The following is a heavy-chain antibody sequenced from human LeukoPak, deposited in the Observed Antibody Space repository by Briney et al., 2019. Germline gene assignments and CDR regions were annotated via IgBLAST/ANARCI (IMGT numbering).Heavy chain of an antibody. CDR2: ISVHNGNT. Sequence: ASVKVSCKASGYTFTRYAITWVRQAPGQGPEWMGRISVHNGNTNYAQRLQERVSMTTDTSTTTAYMELRSLRSDDTAVYYCARGGYYDFLTGHETVDAFDIWGQGTMVTVST. V-gene: IGHV1-18*01. D-gene: IGHD3-9*01. J-gene: IGHJ3*02. CDR3: ARGGYYDFLTGHETVDAFDI. CDR1: GYTFTRYA.